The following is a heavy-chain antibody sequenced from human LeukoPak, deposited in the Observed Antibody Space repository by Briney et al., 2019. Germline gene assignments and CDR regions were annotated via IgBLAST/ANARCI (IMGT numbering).Heavy chain of an antibody. CDR3: ARQISINLIDY. CDR2: IYYSGST. Sequence: PSETLSLTCTVSGGSISSSSYFWGWIRQPPGKGLEWIGRIYYSGSTYYNPSLKSRVTISVDTSKNQFSLKLRSVTAADTAVYYCARQISINLIDYWGQGTLVTVSS. V-gene: IGHV4-39*01. D-gene: IGHD1-14*01. J-gene: IGHJ4*02. CDR1: GGSISSSSYF.